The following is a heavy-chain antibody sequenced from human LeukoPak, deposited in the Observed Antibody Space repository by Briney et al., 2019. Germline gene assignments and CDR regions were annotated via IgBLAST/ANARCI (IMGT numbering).Heavy chain of an antibody. D-gene: IGHD2-15*01. CDR3: AKSPPSGYCSGGSCYSAGYYFDY. CDR2: ISGSGGST. CDR1: GFTFSSYA. Sequence: GGSLRLSCAASGFTFSSYAMSWVRQAPGKGLEWVSAISGSGGSTYYADSVKGRFTISRDNSKNTLYLQMNSLRAEDTAVYYCAKSPPSGYCSGGSCYSAGYYFDYWGQGTLVTVSS. J-gene: IGHJ4*02. V-gene: IGHV3-23*01.